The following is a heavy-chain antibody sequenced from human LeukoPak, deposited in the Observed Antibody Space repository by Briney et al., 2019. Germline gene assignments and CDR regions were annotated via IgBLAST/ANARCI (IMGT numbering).Heavy chain of an antibody. Sequence: PSETLSLTCAVYGGSFSGYYWSWIRQPPGKGLEWIGEINHSGSTNYNPSLKSRVTISVDTSKTQFSLKLSSVTAADTAVYYCARVSEMKDAFDIWGQGTMVTVSS. CDR2: INHSGST. D-gene: IGHD1-14*01. V-gene: IGHV4-34*01. J-gene: IGHJ3*02. CDR1: GGSFSGYY. CDR3: ARVSEMKDAFDI.